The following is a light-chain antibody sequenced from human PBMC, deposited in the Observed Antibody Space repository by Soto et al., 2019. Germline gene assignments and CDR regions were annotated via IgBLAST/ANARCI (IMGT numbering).Light chain of an antibody. V-gene: IGLV1-44*01. CDR1: SSKIGINT. CDR3: AAWDDSLNGPV. J-gene: IGLJ1*01. CDR2: SNN. Sequence: QSVLTQSPSASGTPGQRVTISCSGSSSKIGINTVNWYQQLPGTAPKLLIYSNNQRPSGVPDRFSGSKSGTSASLAISGLQSEDEADYYCAAWDDSLNGPVFGTGTKVTVL.